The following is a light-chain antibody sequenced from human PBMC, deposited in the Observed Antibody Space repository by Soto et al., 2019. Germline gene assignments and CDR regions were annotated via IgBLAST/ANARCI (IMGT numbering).Light chain of an antibody. CDR1: QSIRSD. Sequence: EIVMTQAPGTLSVSPGERATVSCRASQSIRSDLAWYQQKAGQAPRLLIYGAFSGATGIPDRFSGSGSGTDFTLTISSLQSEDFAVYYCQQYIKWPITFGQGTRLEIK. CDR3: QQYIKWPIT. V-gene: IGKV3D-15*01. J-gene: IGKJ5*01. CDR2: GAF.